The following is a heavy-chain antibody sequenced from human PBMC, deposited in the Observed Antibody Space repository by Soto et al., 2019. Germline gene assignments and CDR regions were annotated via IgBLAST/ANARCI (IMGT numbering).Heavy chain of an antibody. D-gene: IGHD6-13*01. CDR1: GFTFGTSA. CDR3: AKGGLYISSWYEGY. J-gene: IGHJ4*02. CDR2: ISGSGGRT. Sequence: VRRLGSGGGLVRPGGSLGLSCAASGFTFGTSAMAWVRRAPGKGLGWVSSISGSGGRTDNADSVKGRFTISRDNSKNTLYLQMNSLRAEDTAVYYCAKGGLYISSWYEGYWGQGTLVTVSS. V-gene: IGHV3-23*01.